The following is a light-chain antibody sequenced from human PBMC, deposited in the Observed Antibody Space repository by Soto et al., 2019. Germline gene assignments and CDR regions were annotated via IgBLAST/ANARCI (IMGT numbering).Light chain of an antibody. V-gene: IGLV2-8*01. CDR1: SSDVGGYNY. CDR2: EVN. CDR3: SSYAGSSNV. J-gene: IGLJ1*01. Sequence: HSVLTQPPSASGSPGQSVAISCTGTSSDVGGYNYVSWYQQHPGKAPKLMIYEVNKRPSGVPDRFSGSKSGNTASLTVPGLQAEDEADYYCSSYAGSSNVFGTGIKVTVL.